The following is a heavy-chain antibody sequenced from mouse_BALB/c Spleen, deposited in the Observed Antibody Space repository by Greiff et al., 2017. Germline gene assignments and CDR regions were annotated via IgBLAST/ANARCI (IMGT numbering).Heavy chain of an antibody. Sequence: VQLQQSGPELVKPGASVRISCKASGYTFTSYYIHWVKQRPGQGLEWIGWIYPGNVNTKYNEKFKGKATLTADKSSSTAYMQLSSLTSEDSAVYFCARDGKGAMDYWGQGTSVTVSS. J-gene: IGHJ4*01. CDR3: ARDGKGAMDY. CDR2: IYPGNVNT. D-gene: IGHD2-1*01. CDR1: GYTFTSYY. V-gene: IGHV1S56*01.